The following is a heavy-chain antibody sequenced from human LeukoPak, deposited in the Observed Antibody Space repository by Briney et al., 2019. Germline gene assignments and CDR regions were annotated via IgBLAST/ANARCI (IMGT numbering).Heavy chain of an antibody. CDR2: ISSSTGTI. CDR1: GFTFSTFG. Sequence: PGGSLRLSCAASGFTFSTFGMNWVRQAPGKGLEWVSYISSSTGTIYYADSVKGRFTISRDNAKNSLYLQMNSLRAEDTAVYYCASEPEGYCSSTSCYGWGQGTLVTVSS. V-gene: IGHV3-48*04. J-gene: IGHJ4*02. CDR3: ASEPEGYCSSTSCYG. D-gene: IGHD2-2*01.